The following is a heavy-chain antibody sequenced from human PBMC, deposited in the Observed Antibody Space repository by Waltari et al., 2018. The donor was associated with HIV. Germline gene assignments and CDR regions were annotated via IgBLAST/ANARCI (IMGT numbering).Heavy chain of an antibody. CDR3: ARDCCDFWSGYSRHYYYGMDV. CDR2: IYYSGST. J-gene: IGHJ6*02. V-gene: IGHV4-30-4*01. CDR1: GGSISSGDYS. D-gene: IGHD3-3*01. Sequence: QVQLQESGPGLVKPSQTLSLTCTVSGGSISSGDYSWSWIRQPPGKGLEWIGYIYYSGSTYYNPSLKSRVTISVDTSKNQFSLKPSSVTAADTAVYYCARDCCDFWSGYSRHYYYGMDVWGQGTTVTVSS.